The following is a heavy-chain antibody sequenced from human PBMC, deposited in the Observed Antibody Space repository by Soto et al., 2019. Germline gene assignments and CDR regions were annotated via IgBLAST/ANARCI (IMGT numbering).Heavy chain of an antibody. D-gene: IGHD2-15*01. CDR2: ISYSGST. CDR1: GGSIRSYD. Sequence: SETLCVRCSVAGGSIRSYDWSRIRQYKGKGLEWIGYISYSGSTTYNSSLKSRVTISVDTSKNQFSLKLSSVTAADTAVYYCARAYGGNCFDYWGQGTLVTVSS. J-gene: IGHJ4*02. CDR3: ARAYGGNCFDY. V-gene: IGHV4-59*01.